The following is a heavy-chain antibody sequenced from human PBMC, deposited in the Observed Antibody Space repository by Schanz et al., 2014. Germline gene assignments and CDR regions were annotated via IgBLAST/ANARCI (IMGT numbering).Heavy chain of an antibody. V-gene: IGHV3-48*04. CDR1: GFSFSDYG. D-gene: IGHD1-20*01. J-gene: IGHJ6*02. CDR3: ARRITGTHHNPYYHGMDV. Sequence: EVQLVESGGGLVQPGESLRLSCAGSGFSFSDYGMHWVRQAPGKGLEWVSYISHNSHYTNYADSVKGRFTISRDTAENSVYLQMNSLRAEDTAVYYCARRITGTHHNPYYHGMDVWGQGTTVTVSS. CDR2: ISHNSHYT.